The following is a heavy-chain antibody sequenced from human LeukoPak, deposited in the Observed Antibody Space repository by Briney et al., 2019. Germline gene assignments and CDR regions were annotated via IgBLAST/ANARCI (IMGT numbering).Heavy chain of an antibody. J-gene: IGHJ4*02. CDR1: GFTFSTYN. Sequence: GGSLRLSCAASGFTFSTYNMNWVRQARGKGLEWISYINADSSNIQYADSVRGGFTTSRDNAKNSLYLQMNSLRAEDTAVYYCVRDNSRGQSLGFIYWGQGSLVTVSS. D-gene: IGHD3-22*01. V-gene: IGHV3-48*01. CDR2: INADSSNI. CDR3: VRDNSRGQSLGFIY.